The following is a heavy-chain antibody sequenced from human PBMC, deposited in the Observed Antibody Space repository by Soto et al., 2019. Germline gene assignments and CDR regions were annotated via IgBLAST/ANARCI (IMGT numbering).Heavy chain of an antibody. V-gene: IGHV1-69*02. J-gene: IGHJ4*02. Sequence: QVQLVQSGAEVRKPGSSVKVSCQASGGTFSNSTVTWVRQAPGQGLEWMGRLITILGLANYAQKFRGTLTITADKSTATAYMELRSLRSEDTAIYFCARFKLGDDYWGQGTLVTVSS. CDR3: ARFKLGDDY. D-gene: IGHD5-12*01. CDR1: GGTFSNST. CDR2: LITILGLA.